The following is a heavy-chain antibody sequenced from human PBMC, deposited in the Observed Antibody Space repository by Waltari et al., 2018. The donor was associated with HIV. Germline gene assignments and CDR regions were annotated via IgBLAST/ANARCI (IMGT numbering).Heavy chain of an antibody. V-gene: IGHV4-39*01. J-gene: IGHJ3*02. CDR2: IYYSGST. D-gene: IGHD3-22*01. Sequence: QLQLQESGPGLVKPSETLSLTCTVSGGSISSSSYYWGWIRQPPGKGLAWIGSIYYSGSTCYNPSLKSGVTISVDTSKNQFSLKLSSVTAADTAVYYCASYYDSSGYEAKTFDIWGQGTMVTVSS. CDR3: ASYYDSSGYEAKTFDI. CDR1: GGSISSSSYY.